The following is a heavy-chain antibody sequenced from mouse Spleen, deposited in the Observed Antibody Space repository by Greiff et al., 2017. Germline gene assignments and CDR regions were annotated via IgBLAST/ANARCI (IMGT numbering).Heavy chain of an antibody. CDR1: GYTFTSYT. J-gene: IGHJ2*01. V-gene: IGHV1-4*01. CDR2: INPSSGYT. Sequence: QVQLKESGAELARPGASVKMSCKASGYTFTSYTMHWVKQRPGQGLEWIGYINPSSGYTKYNQKFKDKATLTADKSSSTAYMQLSSLTSEDSAVYYCARGYYAGRYFDYWGQGTTLTVSS. CDR3: ARGYYAGRYFDY. D-gene: IGHD2-3*01.